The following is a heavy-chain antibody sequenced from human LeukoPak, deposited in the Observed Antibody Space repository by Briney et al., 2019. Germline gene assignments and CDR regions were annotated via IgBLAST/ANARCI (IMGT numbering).Heavy chain of an antibody. CDR2: IKRKTDGGTT. V-gene: IGHV3-15*01. D-gene: IGHD6-25*01. J-gene: IGHJ4*02. Sequence: GGSLRLSCAASGFTFRNAWMTWVRQAPGEGLEWVGRIKRKTDGGTTDYAEPVKGRFTISRDDSKNTLYLQMNSLTAEDTAVYYCTTTAAGIFDYWGQGTLVTVSS. CDR1: GFTFRNAW. CDR3: TTTAAGIFDY.